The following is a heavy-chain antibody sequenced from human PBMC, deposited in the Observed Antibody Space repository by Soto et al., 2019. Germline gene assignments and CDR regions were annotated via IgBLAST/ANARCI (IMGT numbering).Heavy chain of an antibody. V-gene: IGHV4-34*01. CDR1: GGSFSGYY. CDR2: INHSGST. Sequence: PSETLSLTCAVYGGSFSGYYWSWIRQPPGKGLEWIGEINHSGSTNYNPSLKSRVTISVDTSKNQFSLKLSSVTAADTAVYYCARGRYCSSTSCYRPFQHWGQGTLVTVSS. CDR3: ARGRYCSSTSCYRPFQH. J-gene: IGHJ1*01. D-gene: IGHD2-2*01.